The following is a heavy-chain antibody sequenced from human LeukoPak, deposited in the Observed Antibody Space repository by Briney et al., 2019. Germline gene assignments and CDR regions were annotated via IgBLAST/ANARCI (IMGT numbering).Heavy chain of an antibody. V-gene: IGHV1-3*01. CDR2: INAGNGNR. CDR3: ARDTITDLDY. J-gene: IGHJ4*02. Sequence: ASVKLSCKASGYTFTSNAIHWVRQGPGQRLEWMGWINAGNGNREYSEKFQGRVTITRDTSASTAYMELSSLRSEDTAVYYCARDTITDLDYWGQGTLVTVSS. D-gene: IGHD5-12*01. CDR1: GYTFTSNA.